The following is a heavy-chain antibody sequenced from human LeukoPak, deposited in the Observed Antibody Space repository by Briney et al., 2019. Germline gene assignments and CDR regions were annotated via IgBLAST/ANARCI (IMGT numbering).Heavy chain of an antibody. J-gene: IGHJ4*02. Sequence: SETLSLTCTVSGGSISSYYWSWIRQPPGKGLEWIGYIYYSGSTNYSPSLKSRVTISADMSKNQFSLKLSSVTAADTAVYYCARDIIRSSGLFDYWGQGTLLTVSS. CDR2: IYYSGST. D-gene: IGHD3-22*01. CDR3: ARDIIRSSGLFDY. V-gene: IGHV4-59*01. CDR1: GGSISSYY.